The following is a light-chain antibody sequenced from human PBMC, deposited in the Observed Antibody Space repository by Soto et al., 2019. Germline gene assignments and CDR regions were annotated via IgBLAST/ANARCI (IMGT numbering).Light chain of an antibody. CDR2: WAS. CDR3: QQSYSTPVA. Sequence: DIVMTQSPDSLAVSLGERATINCKSSQSVLSSSNNENYLAWYQQKPRQPPKLLIYWASTRDSGVPDRFSGSGSGTHFSLTISSLQAEDVAVYYCQQSYSTPVAFGQGTKVEIK. CDR1: QSVLSSSNNENY. J-gene: IGKJ1*01. V-gene: IGKV4-1*01.